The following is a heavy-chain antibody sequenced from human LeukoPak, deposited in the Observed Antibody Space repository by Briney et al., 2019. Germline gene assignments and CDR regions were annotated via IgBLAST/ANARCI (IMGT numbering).Heavy chain of an antibody. CDR1: GGSISSYY. V-gene: IGHV4-59*01. CDR2: LYYSGST. D-gene: IGHD7-27*01. CDR3: ARNSGGMDV. Sequence: SEALSLTCTVSGGSISSYYRSWIRQPPGKGLEWMGYLYYSGSTKYNPTLKSRVNISMDTAKNQFSLERCFVTAADTGGYCCARNSGGMDVWGQGTTVTVSS. J-gene: IGHJ6*02.